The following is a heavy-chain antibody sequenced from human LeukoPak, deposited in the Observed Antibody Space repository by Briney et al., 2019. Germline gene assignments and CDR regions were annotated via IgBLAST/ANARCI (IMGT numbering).Heavy chain of an antibody. J-gene: IGHJ6*03. CDR1: GGSISSYF. V-gene: IGHV4-59*12. CDR2: IFYNGST. CDR3: AREGYMDV. Sequence: SETLSLTCTVSGGSISSYFWSWIRQPPGKGLEWIGYIFYNGSTNYNPSLKSRVTISVDTSKNQFSLKLSSVTAADTAVYYCAREGYMDVWGKGTTVTVSS.